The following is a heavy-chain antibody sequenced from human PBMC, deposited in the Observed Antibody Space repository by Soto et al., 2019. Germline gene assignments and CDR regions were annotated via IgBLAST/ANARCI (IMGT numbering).Heavy chain of an antibody. CDR1: GGSFIGFY. J-gene: IGHJ6*02. D-gene: IGHD4-17*01. CDR2: INYSGST. Sequence: SETLSLTCAVYGGSFIGFYWSWLRQPPGKGLEWIGDINYSGSTYYNPSLKSRVTISVDTSKNQFSPKLSSVTAADTAVYYCARDKRGVNGDYGDYYYYGMDVWGQGTTVTVSS. V-gene: IGHV4-34*01. CDR3: ARDKRGVNGDYGDYYYYGMDV.